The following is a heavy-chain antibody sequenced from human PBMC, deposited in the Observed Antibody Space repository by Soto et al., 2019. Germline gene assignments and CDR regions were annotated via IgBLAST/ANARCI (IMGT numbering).Heavy chain of an antibody. J-gene: IGHJ5*02. D-gene: IGHD1-26*01. CDR2: IYWNDDK. CDR1: GFSLSTNGVG. V-gene: IGHV2-5*01. Sequence: QITLKESGPTLVRPTETLTLMCTFSGFSLSTNGVGVGWIRQPPGKALEWLALIYWNDDKRYSPSLKRRLTITTDTSKNRVVLTLTNVGPVDRGTYYCACEGAIVPRFFDRWGQGTRVTVSS. CDR3: ACEGAIVPRFFDR.